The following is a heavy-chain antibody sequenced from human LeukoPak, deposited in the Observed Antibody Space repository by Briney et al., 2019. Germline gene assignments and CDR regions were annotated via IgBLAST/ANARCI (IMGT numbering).Heavy chain of an antibody. D-gene: IGHD6-13*01. CDR1: GFTHSTYS. CDR2: ISTGSSDI. Sequence: GGSLRLSCVASGFTHSTYSMNWVRQAPGKGLEWVSSISTGSSDIYYADSMKGRFTISRDNAKNSLYLQMNSLRVEDTAVYYCARDAFASSWPNYYYGMDVWGQGTTVTVSS. J-gene: IGHJ6*02. CDR3: ARDAFASSWPNYYYGMDV. V-gene: IGHV3-21*01.